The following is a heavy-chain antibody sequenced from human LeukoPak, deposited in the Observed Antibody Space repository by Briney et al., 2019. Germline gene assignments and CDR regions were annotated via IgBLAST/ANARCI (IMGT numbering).Heavy chain of an antibody. V-gene: IGHV3-9*03. CDR1: GFTFSSYE. J-gene: IGHJ5*02. Sequence: GGSLRLSCAASGFTFSSYEMNWVRQAPGKGLEWVSGISWNSGSIGYADSVKGRFTISRDNAKNSLYLQMNSLRAEDMALYYCAKGSYSSSHSNWFDPWGQGTLVTVSS. CDR2: ISWNSGSI. D-gene: IGHD6-13*01. CDR3: AKGSYSSSHSNWFDP.